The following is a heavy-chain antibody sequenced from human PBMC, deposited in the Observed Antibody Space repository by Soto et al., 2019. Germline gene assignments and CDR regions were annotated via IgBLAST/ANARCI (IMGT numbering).Heavy chain of an antibody. CDR1: GFTFSSYS. Sequence: HPGGSLRLSCAASGFTFSSYSMNWVRQAPGKGLEWVSYISSSSSTIYYADSVKGRFTISRDNAKNSLYLQMNSLRDEDTAVYYCARVGKFLERHAFDIWGQGTMVTVSS. CDR3: ARVGKFLERHAFDI. V-gene: IGHV3-48*02. J-gene: IGHJ3*02. D-gene: IGHD1-1*01. CDR2: ISSSSSTI.